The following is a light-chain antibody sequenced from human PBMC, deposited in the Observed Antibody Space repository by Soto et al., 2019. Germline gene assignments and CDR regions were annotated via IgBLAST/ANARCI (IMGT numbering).Light chain of an antibody. CDR2: GNS. CDR3: QCCDSSLSVI. J-gene: IGLJ1*01. Sequence: QSVLTQPPSVSGAPGQRVTISCTGSSSNIGAGYDVHWYQQLPGTAPKLLIYGNSNRPSGVPDRFSGSKSGTSASLAITGLQAEDEADYYCQCCDSSLSVIFGTGTKVTVL. CDR1: SSNIGAGYD. V-gene: IGLV1-40*01.